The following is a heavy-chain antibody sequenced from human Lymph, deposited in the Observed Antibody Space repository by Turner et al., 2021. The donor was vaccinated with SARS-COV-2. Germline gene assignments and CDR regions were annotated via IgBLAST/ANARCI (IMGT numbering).Heavy chain of an antibody. V-gene: IGHV3-23*01. CDR1: GFTFSSYA. Sequence: EVQLLESWGGLVLPWGSLRLSCSASGFTFSSYAMSWVRQDPGKGLEWVSAISGSGGNTYDADSGKGRFTISRDNSKNTLYLQMNSLRAEDTAVYYCAKDPNWYVLSAVDYWGQGTLVTVSS. CDR3: AKDPNWYVLSAVDY. J-gene: IGHJ4*02. D-gene: IGHD1-1*01. CDR2: ISGSGGNT.